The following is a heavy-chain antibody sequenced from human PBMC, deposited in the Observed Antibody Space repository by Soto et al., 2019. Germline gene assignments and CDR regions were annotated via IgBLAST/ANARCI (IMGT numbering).Heavy chain of an antibody. J-gene: IGHJ3*02. CDR3: AQDANSGHGLGSSDI. CDR1: GFTFSSYG. D-gene: IGHD5-12*01. Sequence: GGSLRLSCAASGFTFSSYGMHWVRQAPGKGLEWVAVISYDGSNKYYADSVKGRFTISRDNSKNTLYLQMNSLRAEDTAVYYCAQDANSGHGLGSSDIWYQETMLTVSS. V-gene: IGHV3-30*18. CDR2: ISYDGSNK.